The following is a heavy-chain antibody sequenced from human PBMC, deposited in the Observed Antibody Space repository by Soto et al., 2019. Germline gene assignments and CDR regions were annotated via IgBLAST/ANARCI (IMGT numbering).Heavy chain of an antibody. CDR2: MNPDSGDT. V-gene: IGHV1-8*01. Sequence: QVQLVQSGAEVKKPGASVKVSCKASGYTFTNYDINWVRQATGQGLEWMGWMNPDSGDTRYAQEFQGRVTMTRDTSVSTAYMELRSLRPEDTAVYYCARGRRDYYDSGDWVPLAYWGQGTLVIVSS. J-gene: IGHJ4*02. CDR3: ARGRRDYYDSGDWVPLAY. D-gene: IGHD3-22*01. CDR1: GYTFTNYD.